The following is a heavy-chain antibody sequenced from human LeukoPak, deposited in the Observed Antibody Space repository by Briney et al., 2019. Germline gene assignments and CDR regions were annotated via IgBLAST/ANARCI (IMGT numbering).Heavy chain of an antibody. CDR3: AREDSSGYNAFDI. D-gene: IGHD3-22*01. J-gene: IGHJ3*02. CDR2: INAGNGNT. Sequence: ASVKVSCKASGYTFTSYAMHWVRQAPGQRLEWMGWINAGNGNTKYSQELQGRVTITRDTSASTAYMELSSLRSEDMAVYYCAREDSSGYNAFDIWGQGTMVTVSS. CDR1: GYTFTSYA. V-gene: IGHV1-3*03.